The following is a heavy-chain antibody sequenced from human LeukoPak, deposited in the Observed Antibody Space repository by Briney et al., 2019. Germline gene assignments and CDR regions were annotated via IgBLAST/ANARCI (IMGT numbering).Heavy chain of an antibody. CDR2: IYYSGST. D-gene: IGHD4-17*01. Sequence: PSETLSLTCTVSGGSISSYYWSWIRQPPGKGLEWIGYIYYSGSTNYNPSLKSRVTISVDTSKNQFSLKLSSVTAADTAVYYCARVDYGDHDAFDIWGQGTMVTVSS. CDR1: GGSISSYY. CDR3: ARVDYGDHDAFDI. J-gene: IGHJ3*02. V-gene: IGHV4-59*01.